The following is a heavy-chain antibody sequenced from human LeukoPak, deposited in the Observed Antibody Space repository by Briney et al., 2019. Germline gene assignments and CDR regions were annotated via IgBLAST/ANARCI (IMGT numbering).Heavy chain of an antibody. J-gene: IGHJ3*02. V-gene: IGHV3-20*04. CDR3: AKGSITMIVVVISDAFDI. CDR2: INWNGCST. CDR1: GFTFDDYG. D-gene: IGHD3-22*01. Sequence: GGSLRLSCAASGFTFDDYGMSWVRQAPGKGLEWVSGINWNGCSTGYADSVKGRFTISRDNAQNSLYLQMNSLRAEDTAVYYCAKGSITMIVVVISDAFDIWGQGTMVTVSS.